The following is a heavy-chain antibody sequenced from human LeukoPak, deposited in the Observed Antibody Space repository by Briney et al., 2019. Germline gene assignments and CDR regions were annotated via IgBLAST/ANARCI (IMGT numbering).Heavy chain of an antibody. Sequence: GGSLRLSCAASEFTFSSYTMNWVRQAPGKGLEWVSSISSNNNYIYYADSVKGRFTISRDNAKNSLYLQMNSLRAADTAVFYCAKEIWPTVTTPGHTYFDYWGQGALVTVSS. CDR1: EFTFSSYT. J-gene: IGHJ4*02. D-gene: IGHD4-17*01. CDR3: AKEIWPTVTTPGHTYFDY. V-gene: IGHV3-21*01. CDR2: ISSNNNYI.